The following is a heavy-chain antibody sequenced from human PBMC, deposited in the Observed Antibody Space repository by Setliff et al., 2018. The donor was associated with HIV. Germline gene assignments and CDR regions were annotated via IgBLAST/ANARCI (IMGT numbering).Heavy chain of an antibody. CDR2: ILSTGERT. V-gene: IGHV3-23*01. J-gene: IGHJ3*01. Sequence: GGSLRLSCAASGFTFSNYAMSWVRQAPGEGLEWVSAILSTGERTFYADSVRGRFTISRDNSKSTLFLQMDSLRAEDTALYYCAKQRYYDGNDGFDVWGQGTMVTVSS. CDR3: AKQRYYDGNDGFDV. CDR1: GFTFSNYA. D-gene: IGHD3-3*01.